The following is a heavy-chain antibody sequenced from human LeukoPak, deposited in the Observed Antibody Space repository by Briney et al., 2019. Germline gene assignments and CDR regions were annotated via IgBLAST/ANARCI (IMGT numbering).Heavy chain of an antibody. CDR1: GFTFSSYV. Sequence: GGSLRLSCAASGFTFSSYVVGWVRQAPGKGLEWVSAISGSGTNTFYADSVKGRFTISRDNSNNTLYLQMDSLRAEDRAVYFCAKRDSSSWFDYWGQGTLVTVSS. J-gene: IGHJ4*02. CDR2: ISGSGTNT. V-gene: IGHV3-23*01. D-gene: IGHD6-13*01. CDR3: AKRDSSSWFDY.